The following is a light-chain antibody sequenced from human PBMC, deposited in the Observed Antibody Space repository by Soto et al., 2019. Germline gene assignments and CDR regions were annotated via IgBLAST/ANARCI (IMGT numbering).Light chain of an antibody. V-gene: IGKV3-15*01. CDR3: QQYNNWPPKFS. Sequence: EIAMTQSPATLSVTPGEGATLSCRASQSVSSNLAWYQQKPGQAPRLLIYGASTRATGIPARFSGSGSGTEFTLTISSLQSEDFAVYYCQQYNNWPPKFSFGPGTKVDIK. CDR1: QSVSSN. J-gene: IGKJ3*01. CDR2: GAS.